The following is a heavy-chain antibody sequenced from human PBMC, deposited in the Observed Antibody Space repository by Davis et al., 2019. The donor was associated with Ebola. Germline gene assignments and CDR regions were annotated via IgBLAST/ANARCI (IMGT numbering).Heavy chain of an antibody. CDR2: IIPIFGTA. CDR3: ARDSGVIAGYYYYGMDV. Sequence: SVKVSCKASGGTFSSYAISWVRQAPGQGLEWMGGIIPIFGTANYAQKFQGRVTITADESTSTAYMELSSLRSEDTAVYYCARDSGVIAGYYYYGMDVWGQGTTVTVSS. J-gene: IGHJ6*02. CDR1: GGTFSSYA. V-gene: IGHV1-69*13. D-gene: IGHD2-21*01.